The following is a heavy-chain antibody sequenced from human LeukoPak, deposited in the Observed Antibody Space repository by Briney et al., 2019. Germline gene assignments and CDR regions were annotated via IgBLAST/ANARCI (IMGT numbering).Heavy chain of an antibody. J-gene: IGHJ4*02. CDR2: IYTSGST. D-gene: IGHD6-13*01. Sequence: SETLSLTCTVSGGSISSGSYYWSCIRQPAGKGLEWIGRIYTSGSTNYNPSLKSRVTISVDTSKNQFSLKLSSVTAADTAVYYCAKDSSTWGNLAGHFDSWGQGTLVTVSS. V-gene: IGHV4-61*02. CDR1: GGSISSGSYY. CDR3: AKDSSTWGNLAGHFDS.